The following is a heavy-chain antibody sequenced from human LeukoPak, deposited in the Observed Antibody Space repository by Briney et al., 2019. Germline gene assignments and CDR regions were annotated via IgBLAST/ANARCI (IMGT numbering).Heavy chain of an antibody. CDR2: IYYSGST. J-gene: IGHJ2*01. CDR1: GGSINSYY. CDR3: ARAIPWYFDL. D-gene: IGHD2-2*02. Sequence: ASETLSLTCTVSGGSINSYYWSWIRQPPGKGLEWIGYIYYSGSTYYNPSLKSRVTISVDTSKNQFSLKLSSVTAADTAVYYCARAIPWYFDLWGRGTLVTVSS. V-gene: IGHV4-30-4*08.